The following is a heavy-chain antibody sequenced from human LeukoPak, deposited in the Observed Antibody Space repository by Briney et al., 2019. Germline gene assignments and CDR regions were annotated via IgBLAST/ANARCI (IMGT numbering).Heavy chain of an antibody. CDR3: ARAWYCSSTSCKSGWFDP. CDR1: GYTFTSYG. D-gene: IGHD2-2*01. Sequence: GASVKVSCKASGYTFTSYGISWVRQAPGQGLEWMGWISAYNGNTNYAQKLQGRVTMTTDTSTSTAYMELRSLRSDDAAVYYCARAWYCSSTSCKSGWFDPWGQGTLVTVSS. CDR2: ISAYNGNT. V-gene: IGHV1-18*01. J-gene: IGHJ5*02.